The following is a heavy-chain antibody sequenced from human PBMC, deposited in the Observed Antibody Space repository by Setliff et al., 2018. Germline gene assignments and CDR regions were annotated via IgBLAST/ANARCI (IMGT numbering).Heavy chain of an antibody. CDR2: ISTSSGTR. J-gene: IGHJ4*02. CDR1: GFAFSNYG. D-gene: IGHD6-19*01. Sequence: SLRLSCAASASGFAFSNYGMTWVRQAPGKGLEWISYISTSSGTRYYADSVKGRFTISRDNAKKSVDLQMNSLRAEDTAVYYCATKAVAGTGGQGTLVTVSS. V-gene: IGHV3-48*04. CDR3: ATKAVAGT.